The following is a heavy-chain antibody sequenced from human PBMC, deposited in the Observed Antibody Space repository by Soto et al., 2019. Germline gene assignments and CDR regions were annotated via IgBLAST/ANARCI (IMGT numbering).Heavy chain of an antibody. CDR1: GGSISSYY. CDR3: ARVPGGIAAAGTFWFDP. J-gene: IGHJ5*02. Sequence: SETLSLTSTVSGGSISSYYWSWIRQPPGKGLEWIGYIYYSGSTNYNPSLKSRVTISVDTSKNQFSLKLSSVTAADTAVYYCARVPGGIAAAGTFWFDPWGQGTLVTVSS. D-gene: IGHD6-13*01. CDR2: IYYSGST. V-gene: IGHV4-59*12.